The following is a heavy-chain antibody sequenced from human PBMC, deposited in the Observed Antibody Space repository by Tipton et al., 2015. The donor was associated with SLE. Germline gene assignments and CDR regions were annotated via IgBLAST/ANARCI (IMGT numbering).Heavy chain of an antibody. J-gene: IGHJ4*02. CDR2: IGYDGTNR. CDR1: GFNFSTYA. D-gene: IGHD2-2*02. V-gene: IGHV3-30*01. CDR3: ARDGYTHTWYYLDS. Sequence: SLRLSCAASGFNFSTYALHWVRQAPGKGLEWVAVIGYDGTNRHYVDSEKGRFTISRDNSRNTLLLQMTSLRPEDTAVYFCARDGYTHTWYYLDSWGQGTLVTVSS.